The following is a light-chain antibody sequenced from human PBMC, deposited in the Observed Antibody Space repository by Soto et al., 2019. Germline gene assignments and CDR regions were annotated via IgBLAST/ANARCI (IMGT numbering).Light chain of an antibody. CDR1: QSISTY. Sequence: DIQMTQSPDSLSASVGDRVTITCRASQSISTYLHWYQQKPGKAPKLLVHSVSNLQSGVPSRFTGSGSGTYFTLTISSLQPEDFAVYYCQQYGSSLTFGGGTKVEIK. J-gene: IGKJ4*01. CDR3: QQYGSSLT. CDR2: SVS. V-gene: IGKV1-39*01.